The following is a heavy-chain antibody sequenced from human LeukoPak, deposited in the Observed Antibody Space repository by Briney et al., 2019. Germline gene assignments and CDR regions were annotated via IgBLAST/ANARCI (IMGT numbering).Heavy chain of an antibody. J-gene: IGHJ4*02. CDR2: IIPIFGIA. CDR3: ASGYYYDSSGPVDY. Sequence: SVKVSCKASGGTFSSYAISLVLQAPGQGLEWMGRIIPIFGIANYAQKFQGRVTITADKSTSTAYMELSSLRSEDTAVYYCASGYYYDSSGPVDYWGQGTLVTVSS. V-gene: IGHV1-69*04. CDR1: GGTFSSYA. D-gene: IGHD3-22*01.